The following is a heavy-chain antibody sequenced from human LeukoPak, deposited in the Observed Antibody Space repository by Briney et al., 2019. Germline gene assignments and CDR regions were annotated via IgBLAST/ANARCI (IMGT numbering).Heavy chain of an antibody. D-gene: IGHD2-21*02. J-gene: IGHJ4*02. Sequence: GGSLRLSCAASGFTLSSYAMNWVRQAPGKGLEWVSGISGSGSAYYADSVKGRFSISRDKSKNTVYLQMDSLRAEDTAVYYCAKPALQYCGGDCYRTFDYWGQGTLVTVSS. CDR3: AKPALQYCGGDCYRTFDY. CDR1: GFTLSSYA. CDR2: ISGSGSA. V-gene: IGHV3-23*01.